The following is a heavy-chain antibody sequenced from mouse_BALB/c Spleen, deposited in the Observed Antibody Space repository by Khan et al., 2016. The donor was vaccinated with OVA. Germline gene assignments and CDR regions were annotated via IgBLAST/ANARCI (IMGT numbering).Heavy chain of an antibody. CDR2: ILPGSGSI. D-gene: IGHD2-4*01. CDR1: GYIFSSYW. J-gene: IGHJ3*01. CDR3: ARGDDYDPSWFAY. V-gene: IGHV1-9*01. Sequence: QVQLQQSGAELMKPGASVKISCKATGYIFSSYWIEWVKQRPGHGLEWLGEILPGSGSINYNEKFKGKATLIADTSSNTAYMQFSSLTAEDSAVYYCARGDDYDPSWFAYWGQGTLVTVSA.